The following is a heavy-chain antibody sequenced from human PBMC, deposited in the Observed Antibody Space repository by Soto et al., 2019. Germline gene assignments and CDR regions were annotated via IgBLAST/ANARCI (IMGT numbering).Heavy chain of an antibody. CDR3: ARLVNTEQDAFDI. D-gene: IGHD6-13*01. V-gene: IGHV5-51*03. J-gene: IGHJ3*02. CDR2: IYPRDSDT. Sequence: GEALKSSCKGSGYSFASYLIGWVRQMPGKALEWTGIIYPRDSDTRYSPSFQGQLTISADKSISTAYLQWSSLKASDTAMYYCARLVNTEQDAFDIWGQGTMVTVPS. CDR1: GYSFASYL.